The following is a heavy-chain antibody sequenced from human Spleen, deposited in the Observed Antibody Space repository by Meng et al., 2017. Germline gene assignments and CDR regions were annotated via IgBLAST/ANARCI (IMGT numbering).Heavy chain of an antibody. V-gene: IGHV4-59*08. CDR3: ARYYCSGGTCYYFDY. CDR1: GGSIGAYY. D-gene: IGHD2-15*01. CDR2: IHYSGST. Sequence: QLQLQESGPGLVKPSETLSLTCTVSGGSIGAYYWSWIRQPPGKGLEWIGYIHYSGSTHHNPSLKSRVSISEDTSKNQFSLKLSSVTAADTAVYYCARYYCSGGTCYYFDYWGQGILVTVSS. J-gene: IGHJ4*02.